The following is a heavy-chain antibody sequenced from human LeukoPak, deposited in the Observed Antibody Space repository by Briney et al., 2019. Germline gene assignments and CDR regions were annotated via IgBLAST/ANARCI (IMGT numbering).Heavy chain of an antibody. CDR3: ARGGIVVVPAAIREGAFDI. Sequence: PSETLSPTCAVYGGSFSGYNWSWIRQPPGKGLEWIGEINHSGSTNYNPSLKSRVTISVDTSKNQFSLKLSSVTAADTAVYYCARGGIVVVPAAIREGAFDIWGQGTMVTVSS. V-gene: IGHV4-34*01. CDR2: INHSGST. J-gene: IGHJ3*02. CDR1: GGSFSGYN. D-gene: IGHD2-2*02.